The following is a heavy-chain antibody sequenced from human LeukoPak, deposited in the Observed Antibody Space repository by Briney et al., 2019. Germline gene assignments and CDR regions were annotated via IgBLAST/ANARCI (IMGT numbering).Heavy chain of an antibody. J-gene: IGHJ4*02. CDR1: GFTFSSYA. V-gene: IGHV3-23*01. CDR3: AKDLRVTMVRGRAEFDY. D-gene: IGHD3-10*01. CDR2: ISGSGGST. Sequence: GGSLRLSCAASGFTFSSYAMSWVRQAPGKGLEWVSAISGSGGSTYYADSVKGRFTISRDNSKNTLYLQMNSLRAEDTAVYYCAKDLRVTMVRGRAEFDYWGQGTLVTVSS.